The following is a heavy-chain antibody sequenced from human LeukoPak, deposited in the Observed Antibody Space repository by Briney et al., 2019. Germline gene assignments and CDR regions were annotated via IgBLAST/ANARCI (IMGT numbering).Heavy chain of an antibody. CDR3: ARRFGGYSGYGD. CDR2: ISSSSSYI. J-gene: IGHJ4*02. D-gene: IGHD5-12*01. Sequence: GGSLRLSCAASGFTFSSYSMNWVRQAPGKGLEWVSSISSSSSYIYYADSVKGRFTISRDNAKNSLYLQMNSLRAEDTAVHYCARRFGGYSGYGDWGQGTLVTVSS. CDR1: GFTFSSYS. V-gene: IGHV3-21*01.